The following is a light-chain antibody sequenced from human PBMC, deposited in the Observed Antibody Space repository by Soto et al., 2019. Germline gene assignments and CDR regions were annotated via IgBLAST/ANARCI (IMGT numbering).Light chain of an antibody. J-gene: IGKJ1*01. CDR2: DAS. Sequence: DIQMTQSPSTLSASVGDSVTITCRASQTITNWLAWYQQRPGKAPKLLIYDASRLESGAPLRFSASGSGTEFTLTISSLQPDDFATYYCQQYNSYSGTFGQGTKVDIK. CDR1: QTITNW. V-gene: IGKV1-5*01. CDR3: QQYNSYSGT.